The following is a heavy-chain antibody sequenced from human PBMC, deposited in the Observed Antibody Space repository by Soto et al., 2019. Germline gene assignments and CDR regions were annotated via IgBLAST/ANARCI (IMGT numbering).Heavy chain of an antibody. CDR3: AKDLRNYYDSSGYHDAYDM. V-gene: IGHV3-23*01. CDR1: SFTFSSHA. CDR2: ISNSGGST. D-gene: IGHD3-22*01. Sequence: EVQLLESGGGLVQPGGSLRLSCAASSFTFSSHAMSWVRQTPGKGLEWVSSISNSGGSTYYADSVKGRFTISRDNSKNTVYLQMKSLRAEDTAIYFCAKDLRNYYDSSGYHDAYDMWGQGTMVTVSS. J-gene: IGHJ3*02.